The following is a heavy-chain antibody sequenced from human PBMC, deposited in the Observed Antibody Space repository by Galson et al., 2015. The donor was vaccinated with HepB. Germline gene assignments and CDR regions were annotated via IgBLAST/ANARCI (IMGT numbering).Heavy chain of an antibody. CDR1: GYTFTGYY. D-gene: IGHD5-12*01. CDR3: ARARATDFDY. CDR2: ISGYNGNT. Sequence: SVKVSCKASGYTFTGYYIHWVRQAPGQGLEWMGWISGYNGNTKYAQKFQGRVSMTTDTSTSTAYMEVRNLRSDDTAVYYCARARATDFDYWGQGTLVTVSS. V-gene: IGHV1-18*04. J-gene: IGHJ4*02.